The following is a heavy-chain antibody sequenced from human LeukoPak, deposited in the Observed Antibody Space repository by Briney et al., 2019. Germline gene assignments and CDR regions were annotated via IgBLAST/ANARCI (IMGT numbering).Heavy chain of an antibody. J-gene: IGHJ4*01. CDR3: ARDLAPRNKETSVAGTLDF. Sequence: ASVKVSCKASGGTFSSYAISWVRQAPGQGLEWMGIINPSGGSTNYAQKFQGRVTMTTDTSTSTAYMELSSLRSEDTAIYYCARDLAPRNKETSVAGTLDFWGQGTLVTVSS. V-gene: IGHV1-46*01. CDR2: INPSGGST. D-gene: IGHD6-19*01. CDR1: GGTFSSYA.